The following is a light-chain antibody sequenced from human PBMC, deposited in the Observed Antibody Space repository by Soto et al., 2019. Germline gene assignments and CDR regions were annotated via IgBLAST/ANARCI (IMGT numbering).Light chain of an antibody. V-gene: IGKV3-20*01. Sequence: EIVLAQSPGTLSLSPGERATLSCRASQSVSSSYLAWYQQKPGQAPRLLMSGASSRASGVPVRFSGSGSGTDFTLTISRVEPEDFAIYYCQQFGSPPITFGQGTRLEIK. CDR2: GAS. CDR1: QSVSSSY. CDR3: QQFGSPPIT. J-gene: IGKJ5*01.